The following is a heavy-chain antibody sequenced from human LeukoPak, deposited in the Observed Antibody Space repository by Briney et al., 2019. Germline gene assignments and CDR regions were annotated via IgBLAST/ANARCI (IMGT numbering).Heavy chain of an antibody. CDR2: INYSGAV. J-gene: IGHJ4*02. D-gene: IGHD3-16*01. Sequence: SETLSLTCTVSGDSISGSNFYWGWIRQSPGKGLEWLGSINYSGAVIHNPSLKSRVTLSVDTSQNQFSLKLRSVTAADTAVYYCARDLSGGRSYWGQGTVVTVSS. V-gene: IGHV4-39*02. CDR3: ARDLSGGRSY. CDR1: GDSISGSNFY.